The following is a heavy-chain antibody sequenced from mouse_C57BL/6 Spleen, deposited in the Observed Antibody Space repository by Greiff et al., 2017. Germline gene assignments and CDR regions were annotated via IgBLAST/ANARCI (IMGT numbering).Heavy chain of an antibody. CDR2: IYPSDSET. CDR1: GYTFTSYW. Sequence: QVQLQQPGAELVRPGSSVKLSCKASGYTFTSYWMDWVKQRPGQGLAWIGNIYPSDSETHYNQKFKDKATLTVYKSSSTAYMQLSSLTSEDSAVYYCARRDYDGYDYWGQGTTLTVSS. CDR3: ARRDYDGYDY. D-gene: IGHD2-3*01. V-gene: IGHV1-61*01. J-gene: IGHJ2*01.